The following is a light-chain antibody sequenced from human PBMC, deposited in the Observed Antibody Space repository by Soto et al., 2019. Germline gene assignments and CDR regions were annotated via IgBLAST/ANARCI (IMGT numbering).Light chain of an antibody. J-gene: IGKJ2*01. CDR3: HSVT. CDR1: QSLSTW. Sequence: DIQMTQSPSTLSASIGDRVIITCRASQSLSTWVAWYQQKPGKAPKLLIYDTSRLHSGVSSRFSGSGSGTEFTLTITSLQHYDFATYYCHSVTFGQGTKLDIK. V-gene: IGKV1-5*01. CDR2: DTS.